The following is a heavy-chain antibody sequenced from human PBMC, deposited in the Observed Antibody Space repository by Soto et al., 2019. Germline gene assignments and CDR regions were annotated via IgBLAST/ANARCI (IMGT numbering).Heavy chain of an antibody. J-gene: IGHJ4*02. Sequence: SETLSLTCAVYGGSFSGYYWSWIRQPPGKGLEWIGEIDHSGSSHTGSTYYNPSLKSRVTISVDTSKNQFSLKLSSVTAADTAVYYCARTYDYGDPWFDYWGQGTLVTVSS. V-gene: IGHV4-34*09. CDR2: IDHSGSSHTGST. D-gene: IGHD4-17*01. CDR1: GGSFSGYY. CDR3: ARTYDYGDPWFDY.